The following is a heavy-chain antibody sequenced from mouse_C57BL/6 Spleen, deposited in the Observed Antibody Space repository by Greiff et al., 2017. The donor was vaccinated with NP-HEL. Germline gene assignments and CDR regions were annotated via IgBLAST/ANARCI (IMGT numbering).Heavy chain of an antibody. CDR3: ARAEGTYGMDY. V-gene: IGHV1-81*01. CDR2: IYPRSGNT. Sequence: QVQLQQSGAELARPGASVKLSCKASGYTFTSYGISWVKQRTGQGLEWIGEIYPRSGNTYYNEKFKGKATLTADKSSSTAYMELRSLTSEDAAVYFCARAEGTYGMDYWGQGTSVTVSS. J-gene: IGHJ4*01. CDR1: GYTFTSYG.